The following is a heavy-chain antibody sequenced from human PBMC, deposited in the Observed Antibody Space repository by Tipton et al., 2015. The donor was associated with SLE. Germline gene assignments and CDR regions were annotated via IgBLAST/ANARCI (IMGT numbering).Heavy chain of an antibody. CDR1: GFTFSSYA. J-gene: IGHJ3*02. CDR3: ARGGGRSHFGTAFDI. D-gene: IGHD1-26*01. V-gene: IGHV3-30*04. Sequence: SLRLSCAASGFTFSSYALHWVRQAPDKGLEWVAVISYDGSNKYYADSVKGRFTISRDNSKNTLYLQMNSLRAEDTAVYYCARGGGRSHFGTAFDIWGQGTTVTVSS. CDR2: ISYDGSNK.